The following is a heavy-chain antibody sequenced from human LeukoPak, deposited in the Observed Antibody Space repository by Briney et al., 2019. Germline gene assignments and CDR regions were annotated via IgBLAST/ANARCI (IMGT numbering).Heavy chain of an antibody. CDR1: GYTFTGYY. J-gene: IGHJ4*02. CDR3: AGGYSSSWWNFDY. CDR2: INPNSGGT. Sequence: ASVKVSCKASGYTFTGYYMHWVRQAPGQGLEWMGWINPNSGGTNYAQKFQGWVTMTRDTSISTAYMELSRLRSDDTAVYYCAGGYSSSWWNFDYWGQGTLVTVSS. D-gene: IGHD6-13*01. V-gene: IGHV1-2*04.